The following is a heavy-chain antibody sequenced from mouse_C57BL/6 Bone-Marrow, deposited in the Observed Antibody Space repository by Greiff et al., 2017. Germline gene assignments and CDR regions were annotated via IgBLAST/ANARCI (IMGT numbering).Heavy chain of an antibody. CDR1: GYTFTSYW. V-gene: IGHV1-59*01. CDR3: AVYYGSSY. CDR2: IDPSDSYT. D-gene: IGHD1-1*01. J-gene: IGHJ2*01. Sequence: VQLQQPGAELVRPGTSVKLSCKASGYTFTSYWMHWVKQRPGQGLEWIGVIDPSDSYTNYNQKFKGKATLTVDTSSSTAYMQLSSLTSEDSAVYYCAVYYGSSYWGQGTTLTVSS.